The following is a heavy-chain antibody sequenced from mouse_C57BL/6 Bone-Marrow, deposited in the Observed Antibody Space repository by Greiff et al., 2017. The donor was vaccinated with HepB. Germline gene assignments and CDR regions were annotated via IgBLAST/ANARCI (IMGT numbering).Heavy chain of an antibody. J-gene: IGHJ1*03. CDR2: IYIGNGYT. D-gene: IGHD1-1*01. Sequence: VQLQQSGAELVRPGSSVQMSCKTSGYTFTSYGINWVKQRPGQGLEWIGYIYIGNGYTEYNEKFKGKATLTSDTSSSTAYMQLSRLTYEDSAIYFCARVPFYYGSSYGYFDVWGTGTTVTVSS. V-gene: IGHV1-58*01. CDR1: GYTFTSYG. CDR3: ARVPFYYGSSYGYFDV.